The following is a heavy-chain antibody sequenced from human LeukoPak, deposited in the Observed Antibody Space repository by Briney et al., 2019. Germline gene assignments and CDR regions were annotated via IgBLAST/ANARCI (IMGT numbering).Heavy chain of an antibody. J-gene: IGHJ3*02. CDR1: GFTFSSYG. D-gene: IGHD3-22*01. CDR2: ISYDGSNK. Sequence: GGSLRLSCAASGFTFSSYGMHWVRQAPGKGLEWVAVISYDGSNKYYADSVKGRFTISRDNSKNTLYLQMNSLRVEDTAVYYCARETYYYDSSGYRIERAFDIWGQGTMVTVSS. V-gene: IGHV3-30*03. CDR3: ARETYYYDSSGYRIERAFDI.